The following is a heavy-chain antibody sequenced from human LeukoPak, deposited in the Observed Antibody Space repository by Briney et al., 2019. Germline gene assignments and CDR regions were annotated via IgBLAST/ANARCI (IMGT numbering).Heavy chain of an antibody. V-gene: IGHV4-4*02. J-gene: IGHJ4*02. CDR3: ASRKLGNDY. CDR2: IYHSGST. CDR1: GGSISSSNW. Sequence: SETLSLTCAVSGGSISSSNWWSWVRQPPGKGLEWIGEIYHSGSTNYNPSPKSRVTISADTSQNQFSLKLSSVTAADTAVYYCASRKLGNDYWGQGTLVTVSS. D-gene: IGHD7-27*01.